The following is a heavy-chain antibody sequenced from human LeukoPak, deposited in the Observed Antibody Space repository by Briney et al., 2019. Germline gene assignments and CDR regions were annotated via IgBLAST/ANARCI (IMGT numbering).Heavy chain of an antibody. CDR3: ARGAAAATLPFDY. D-gene: IGHD2-15*01. CDR1: GGTFSSYA. J-gene: IGHJ4*02. CDR2: IIPIFGTA. Sequence: SVKVSCKASGGTFSSYAISWVRQAPGQGLEWMGGIIPIFGTANYAQKFQGRVTITTDESTSTAYMELSSLRSEDTAVYYCARGAAAATLPFDYWGQGTLDTVSS. V-gene: IGHV1-69*05.